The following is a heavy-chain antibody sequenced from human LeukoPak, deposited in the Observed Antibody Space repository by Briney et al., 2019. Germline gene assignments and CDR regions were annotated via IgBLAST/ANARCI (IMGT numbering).Heavy chain of an antibody. J-gene: IGHJ4*02. Sequence: SETLSLTCTVSGGSISSSSYYWGWIRQPPGKGLEWNGSIYYSGSTYYNPSLKSRVTISVDTSKNQFSLKLSSVTAADTAVYYCARLYYYDSSGYYVLFFDYWGQGTLVTVSS. V-gene: IGHV4-39*01. D-gene: IGHD3-22*01. CDR3: ARLYYYDSSGYYVLFFDY. CDR2: IYYSGST. CDR1: GGSISSSSYY.